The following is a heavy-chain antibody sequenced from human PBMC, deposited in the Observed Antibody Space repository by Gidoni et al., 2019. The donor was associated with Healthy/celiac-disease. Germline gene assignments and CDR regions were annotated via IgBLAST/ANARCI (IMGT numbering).Heavy chain of an antibody. D-gene: IGHD3-10*01. CDR1: GYTSTGHY. CDR2: INPNSGGT. V-gene: IGHV1-2*06. CDR3: ARRGGSGSYYADAFDI. J-gene: IGHJ3*02. Sequence: QVQLVQSGAEVKKPGASVQVSCKASGYTSTGHYMHWLRQAPGQGLEWMGRINPNSGGTNDAEKCQGRVTMTRDTSISTAYMELSRVRSDDTAVYYCARRGGSGSYYADAFDIWGQGTMVTVSS.